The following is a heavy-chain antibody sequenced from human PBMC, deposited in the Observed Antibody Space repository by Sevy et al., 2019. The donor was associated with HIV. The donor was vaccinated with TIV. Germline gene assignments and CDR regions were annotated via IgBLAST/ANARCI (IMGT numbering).Heavy chain of an antibody. Sequence: SETLSLTCTVSGSSISRDDYYWSWIRQPPGKGLEWIGYFFYSENMYFNPSLKSRAVISVDMSKNKVYLNLSSVTAADTAVYFCARSQNVDSSPFDYWGQGALVTVSS. CDR2: FFYSENM. CDR3: ARSQNVDSSPFDY. D-gene: IGHD5-12*01. V-gene: IGHV4-30-4*01. CDR1: GSSISRDDYY. J-gene: IGHJ4*02.